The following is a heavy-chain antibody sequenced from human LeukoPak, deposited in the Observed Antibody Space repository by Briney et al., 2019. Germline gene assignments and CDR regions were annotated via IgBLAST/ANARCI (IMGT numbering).Heavy chain of an antibody. D-gene: IGHD2-21*01. CDR1: GFTFSNAY. V-gene: IGHV3-15*07. Sequence: PGGSLRLSCAASGFTFSNAYMHWVRQAPGKGLEWVGRIKPETDGETTEYAAPVKGRFSISRDDSKNMLYLQMNSLKTEDTAVYYCITPLPYSAQGGQGTLVTVSS. J-gene: IGHJ4*02. CDR3: ITPLPYSAQ. CDR2: IKPETDGETT.